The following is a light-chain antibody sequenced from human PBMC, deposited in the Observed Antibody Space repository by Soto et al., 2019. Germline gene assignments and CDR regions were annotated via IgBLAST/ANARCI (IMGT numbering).Light chain of an antibody. V-gene: IGKV3-15*01. CDR3: QQYKNWPPST. CDR1: PSVSRK. J-gene: IGKJ5*01. CDR2: GAY. Sequence: ELGMAQSPPALSVSPRESRPLLHTASPSVSRKLVWYQQKPGQAHRLLIYGAYTRATGIPARFSGSGSGTEFTLTISSLQSEDVGVYYGQQYKNWPPSTFGQWTRLEIK.